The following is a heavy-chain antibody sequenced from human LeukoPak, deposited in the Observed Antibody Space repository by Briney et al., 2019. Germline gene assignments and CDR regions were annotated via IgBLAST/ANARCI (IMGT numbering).Heavy chain of an antibody. D-gene: IGHD3-22*01. J-gene: IGHJ4*02. V-gene: IGHV4-34*01. Sequence: KPSETLSLTCAVYGGSFSGYYWSWIRQPPGKGLEWIGEINHSGSTNYNPSLKSRVTISVDTSKNQFSLKLSSVTAADTAVYYCARGIYYYDSRGHYFDYWGQGTLVTVSS. CDR2: INHSGST. CDR3: ARGIYYYDSRGHYFDY. CDR1: GGSFSGYY.